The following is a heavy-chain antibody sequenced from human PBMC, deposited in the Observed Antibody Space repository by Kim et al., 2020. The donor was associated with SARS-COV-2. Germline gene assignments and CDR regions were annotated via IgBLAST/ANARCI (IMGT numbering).Heavy chain of an antibody. D-gene: IGHD3-16*01. CDR1: GLTVSSNY. Sequence: GGSLRLSCAASGLTVSSNYMSWVRQAPGKGLEWVSVIYSGGRTYYADSVKGRFTISRHNSKNTLYLQMNSLRPEDTAVYYCARDAFGMDVWGQGTTVTVS. V-gene: IGHV3-53*04. CDR2: IYSGGRT. J-gene: IGHJ6*02. CDR3: ARDAFGMDV.